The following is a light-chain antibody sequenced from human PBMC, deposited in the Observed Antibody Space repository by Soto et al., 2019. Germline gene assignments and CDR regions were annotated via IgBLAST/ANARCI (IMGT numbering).Light chain of an antibody. V-gene: IGKV1-8*01. CDR2: AAS. J-gene: IGKJ2*01. Sequence: AIRMTQSPSSLSASIGDRVTITCRASHVVSNYLACYQQKPGKATKALIYAASFLQSGVTSMFSGSGSGTDFSLTISFLQSEDFATYYCQHYYSYPYTFGQGTTLQMK. CDR1: HVVSNY. CDR3: QHYYSYPYT.